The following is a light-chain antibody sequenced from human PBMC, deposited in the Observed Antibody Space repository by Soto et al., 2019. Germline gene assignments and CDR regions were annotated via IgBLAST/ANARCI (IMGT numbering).Light chain of an antibody. CDR1: QSISTY. CDR2: SAS. J-gene: IGKJ5*01. CDR3: QQSNSIPFT. Sequence: DIQMTQSPSSLSASVGGRVTITCRASQSISTYLNWYQQTQGKXXAXXISSASTLQSGVPSRFSGSGSGTDVTITISSLQPEDVATYYCQQSNSIPFTFGQGTRLEIK. V-gene: IGKV1-39*01.